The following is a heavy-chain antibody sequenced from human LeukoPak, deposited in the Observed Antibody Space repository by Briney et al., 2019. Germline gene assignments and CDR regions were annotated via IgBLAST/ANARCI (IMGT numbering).Heavy chain of an antibody. J-gene: IGHJ4*02. CDR2: IYYSGST. Sequence: SQTLSLTCTVSGGSISSGGYYWSWIRQHPGRGLEWIGYIYYSGSTYYNPSLKSRVTISVDTSKNQFSLKLSSVTAADTAVYYCASTHHDSSGWSIFDYWGQGTLVTVSS. CDR3: ASTHHDSSGWSIFDY. V-gene: IGHV4-31*03. CDR1: GGSISSGGYY. D-gene: IGHD6-19*01.